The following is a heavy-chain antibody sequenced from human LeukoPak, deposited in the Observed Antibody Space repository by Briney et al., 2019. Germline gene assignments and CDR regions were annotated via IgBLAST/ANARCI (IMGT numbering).Heavy chain of an antibody. Sequence: ASVKVSCKASGGTFSSYAISWVRQAPGQGLEWMGGIIPIFGTANYAQKFQGRVTITTDESTSTAYMELSSLRSEDTAVYYCASFHVRGYFDYWGQGTLVTVSS. CDR2: IIPIFGTA. V-gene: IGHV1-69*05. D-gene: IGHD3-10*02. CDR3: ASFHVRGYFDY. CDR1: GGTFSSYA. J-gene: IGHJ4*02.